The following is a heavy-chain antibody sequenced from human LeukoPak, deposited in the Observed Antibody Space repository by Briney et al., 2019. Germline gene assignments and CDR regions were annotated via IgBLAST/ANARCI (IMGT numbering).Heavy chain of an antibody. Sequence: PRGSLRLSCAASGFTFSSYAMSWVRQAPGKGLEWVSAISGRGENTNYADSVKGRFTMTRDNSRNMLYLQMNSLRDEDTAKYYCAKTVSGSYSYQGGDYWGQGTLVTVSS. J-gene: IGHJ4*02. CDR1: GFTFSSYA. D-gene: IGHD3-16*02. CDR3: AKTVSGSYSYQGGDY. V-gene: IGHV3-23*01. CDR2: ISGRGENT.